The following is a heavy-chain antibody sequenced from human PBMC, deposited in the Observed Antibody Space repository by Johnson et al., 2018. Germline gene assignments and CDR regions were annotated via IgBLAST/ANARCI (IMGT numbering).Heavy chain of an antibody. CDR1: GYTFTSYD. V-gene: IGHV1-8*01. J-gene: IGHJ6*03. CDR3: ARKDGSYGYSYDYYMDV. D-gene: IGHD5-18*01. Sequence: VQLVQSGAEVKKPGASVKVSCKASGYTFTSYDINWVRQATGQGLEWMGWMNPNSGNTGYAQKFQGRVTMTRNTSISTAYMELSSLRSEDTAVYYCARKDGSYGYSYDYYMDVWGKGTTVTVSS. CDR2: MNPNSGNT.